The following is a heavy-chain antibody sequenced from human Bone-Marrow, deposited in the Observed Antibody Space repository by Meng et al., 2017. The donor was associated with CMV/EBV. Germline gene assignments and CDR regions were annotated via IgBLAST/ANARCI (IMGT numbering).Heavy chain of an antibody. V-gene: IGHV3-23*01. D-gene: IGHD6-13*01. CDR1: GFTFSTYA. Sequence: GESLKISCAASGFTFSTYAMSWVRQAPGKGLEWVSAISGSGTSTYYADSVKGRFTISRDNSKNTLYLQMNSLRVEDTAVYYCAKEPSSWYRPSFDYWGQGTLVPSPQ. CDR2: ISGSGTST. J-gene: IGHJ4*02. CDR3: AKEPSSWYRPSFDY.